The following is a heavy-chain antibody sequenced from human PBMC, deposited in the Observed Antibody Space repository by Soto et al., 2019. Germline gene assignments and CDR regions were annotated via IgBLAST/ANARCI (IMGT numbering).Heavy chain of an antibody. CDR2: IDTSGNT. CDR1: VDSITTYY. J-gene: IGHJ6*02. CDR3: ARYSNNWFQTEGMDV. Sequence: SETLSLTCTVSVDSITTYYWSWIRQPAGKGLEWIGRIDTSGNTNYNPSLKSRVTMSVDTSKKQLSLKLTSVTAADTAVYYCARYSNNWFQTEGMDVWGQGTTVTVS. D-gene: IGHD6-13*01. V-gene: IGHV4-4*07.